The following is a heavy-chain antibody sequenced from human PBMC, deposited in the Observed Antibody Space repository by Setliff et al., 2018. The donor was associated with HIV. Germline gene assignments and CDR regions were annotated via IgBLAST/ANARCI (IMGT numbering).Heavy chain of an antibody. D-gene: IGHD3-16*01. CDR2: SSAYNGNT. V-gene: IGHV1-18*04. CDR1: GYTFTGYY. J-gene: IGHJ6*03. Sequence: ASVKVSCKASGYTFTGYYMHWVRQAPGQGLEWMGWSSAYNGNTNYAQKLQGRVTMTTDTSTSTAYMELRSLRSDDTAVYYCARAYPWGYVDYYYMDVWGKGTTVTVSS. CDR3: ARAYPWGYVDYYYMDV.